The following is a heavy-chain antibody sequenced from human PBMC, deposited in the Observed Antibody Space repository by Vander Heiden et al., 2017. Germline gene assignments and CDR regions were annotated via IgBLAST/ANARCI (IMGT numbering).Heavy chain of an antibody. CDR1: GGSVSSGSYY. J-gene: IGHJ4*02. CDR3: AREGGGYTDPFDY. Sequence: QVQLQESGPGLVKPSETLSLTCTVPGGSVSSGSYYWSWIRQPPGKGLEWIGYIYYRGSTNYNPSLKSRVTISVDTSKNQFSLKLSSVTAADTAVYYCAREGGGYTDPFDYWGQGTLVTVSS. CDR2: IYYRGST. D-gene: IGHD3-16*01. V-gene: IGHV4-61*01.